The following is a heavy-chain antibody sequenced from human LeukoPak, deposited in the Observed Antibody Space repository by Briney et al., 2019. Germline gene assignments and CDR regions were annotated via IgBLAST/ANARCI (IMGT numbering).Heavy chain of an antibody. Sequence: ASVKVSCKASGYTFTGYYMHRVRQAPGQGLEWMGWINPNSGGTNYAQKFQGWVTMTRDTTISTAYMELSRLRSDDTAVYYWARGGSSGGYLPNYFDYWGQGTLVTVSS. V-gene: IGHV1-2*04. D-gene: IGHD2-15*01. CDR2: INPNSGGT. CDR1: GYTFTGYY. CDR3: ARGGSSGGYLPNYFDY. J-gene: IGHJ4*02.